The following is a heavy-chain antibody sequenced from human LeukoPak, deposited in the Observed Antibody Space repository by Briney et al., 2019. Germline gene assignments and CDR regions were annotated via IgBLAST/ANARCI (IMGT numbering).Heavy chain of an antibody. CDR1: GFTFNSYP. V-gene: IGHV3-64*02. J-gene: IGHJ6*03. Sequence: GGSLRLSCAASGFTFNSYPMHWLRQAPGKGLEYVSGITVNGGTQYYGDPVKGRFTISRDNSKNTLFLQLGGLTPDDTAVYYCARPKGPYKNHHYYFYMDVWGKGTPVAVSS. D-gene: IGHD5-24*01. CDR2: ITVNGGTQ. CDR3: ARPKGPYKNHHYYFYMDV.